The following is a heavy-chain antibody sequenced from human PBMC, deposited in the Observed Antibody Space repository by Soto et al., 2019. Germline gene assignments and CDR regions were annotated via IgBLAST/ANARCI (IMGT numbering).Heavy chain of an antibody. J-gene: IGHJ4*02. CDR3: AKDYDILTGYDY. V-gene: IGHV3-23*01. Sequence: GGSLRLSCAASGFTFSSYAMSWVRQAPGKGLEWVSAISGSGGSTYYADSVKGQFTISRDNSKNTLYLQMNSLRAEDTAVYYCAKDYDILTGYDYWGQGTLVTVSS. CDR2: ISGSGGST. CDR1: GFTFSSYA. D-gene: IGHD3-9*01.